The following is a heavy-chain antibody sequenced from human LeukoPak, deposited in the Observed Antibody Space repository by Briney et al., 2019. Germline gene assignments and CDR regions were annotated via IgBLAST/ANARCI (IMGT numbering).Heavy chain of an antibody. Sequence: ASVKVSCKASGYTFTSYDINWVRQASGQGLEWMGWMSPKSANTGYAQQFQGRVTITRDTSISTAYMELSSLASEDTAVYYCARTPPRGLIDYWGQGTLVTVS. V-gene: IGHV1-8*03. D-gene: IGHD3-16*01. CDR2: MSPKSANT. J-gene: IGHJ4*02. CDR3: ARTPPRGLIDY. CDR1: GYTFTSYD.